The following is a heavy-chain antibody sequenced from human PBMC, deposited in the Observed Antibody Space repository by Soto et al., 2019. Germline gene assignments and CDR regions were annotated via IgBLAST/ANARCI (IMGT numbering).Heavy chain of an antibody. CDR2: IWFDGSNK. V-gene: IGHV3-33*01. J-gene: IGHJ4*02. Sequence: QVQLVESGGGVVQPGRSLRLSCAASGFTFSSYGMHWVRQAPGKGLEWVAVIWFDGSNKFYADSVKGRFTISRDNSKNTVSLQMNSLRDEDSAAYYCATTGPYCCQGTLVTVSS. CDR1: GFTFSSYG. CDR3: ATTGPY.